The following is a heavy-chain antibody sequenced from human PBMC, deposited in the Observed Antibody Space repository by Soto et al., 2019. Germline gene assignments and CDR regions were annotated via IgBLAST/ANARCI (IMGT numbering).Heavy chain of an antibody. Sequence: GVSLRLSCAASGFTVSSNYMSWVRQAPGKGLEWVSVLYSGGGTYYADSVTGRFTISRDNSKNTLYLQMNSLRAEDTAVYYCARGRPFDYWGQGTLVTVSS. CDR1: GFTVSSNY. CDR2: LYSGGGT. V-gene: IGHV3-53*01. CDR3: ARGRPFDY. J-gene: IGHJ4*02.